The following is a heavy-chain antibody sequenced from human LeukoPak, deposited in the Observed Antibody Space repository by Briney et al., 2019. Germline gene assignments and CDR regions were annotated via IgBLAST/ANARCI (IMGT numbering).Heavy chain of an antibody. Sequence: PGGSLRLSCGASGFTFSSYWMSWVRQAPGKGLEWVANIKQDGREKYYVDSVKGRFTISRDNAKNSLYLQMNRLRAEDTAVYYCARFRTAMQLWKGYYFDYWGQGTLVTVSS. CDR3: ARFRTAMQLWKGYYFDY. CDR2: IKQDGREK. V-gene: IGHV3-7*01. CDR1: GFTFSSYW. D-gene: IGHD5-18*01. J-gene: IGHJ4*02.